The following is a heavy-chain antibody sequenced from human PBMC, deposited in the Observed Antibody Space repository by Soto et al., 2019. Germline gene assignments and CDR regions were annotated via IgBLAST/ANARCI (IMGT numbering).Heavy chain of an antibody. CDR2: IYSGGST. V-gene: IGHV3-53*01. CDR3: GRDVGAQY. CDR1: GFTVSSNY. J-gene: IGHJ4*02. Sequence: PGGSLRLSCAASGFTVSSNYMSWVRQATGKGMEWVSVIYSGGSTYYAESVKGRFNISRDNSKKRLYLQMNRLRAEETAVYYCGRDVGAQYWGQGTLVTVSS. D-gene: IGHD1-26*01.